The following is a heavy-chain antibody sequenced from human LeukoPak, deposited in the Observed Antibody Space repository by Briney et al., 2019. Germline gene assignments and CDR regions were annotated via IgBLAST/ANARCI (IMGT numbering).Heavy chain of an antibody. CDR2: ISYDGSNK. V-gene: IGHV3-30*18. CDR1: GFTFTSYG. D-gene: IGHD6-13*01. CDR3: AKEGGSSWLIYYGMDV. J-gene: IGHJ6*04. Sequence: GRSLRLSCAASGFTFTSYGAHWVRQAPGKGLEWVAVISYDGSNKYYADSVKGRFTISRDSSKNTLYLQMNSLRAEDTAVYYCAKEGGSSWLIYYGMDVWGKGTTVTVSS.